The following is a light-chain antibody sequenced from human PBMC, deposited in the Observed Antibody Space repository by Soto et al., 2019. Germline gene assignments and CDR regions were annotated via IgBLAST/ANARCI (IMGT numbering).Light chain of an antibody. Sequence: IQVTQAPSTLLVLVGDRVTIICRASQSISNWLAWYQQKPGTAPKVLIYHASNLQSGVPSRFSGSGSGTEFTLTISSLQPDDFATYYCQQYNSYAFGQGTKVDI. CDR3: QQYNSYA. CDR2: HAS. J-gene: IGKJ1*01. V-gene: IGKV1-5*02. CDR1: QSISNW.